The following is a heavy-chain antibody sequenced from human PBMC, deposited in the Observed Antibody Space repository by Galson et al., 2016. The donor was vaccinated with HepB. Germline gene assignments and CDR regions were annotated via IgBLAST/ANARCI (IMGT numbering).Heavy chain of an antibody. Sequence: SLRLSCAASGFTFSRSWMSWVRQAPGKGLEWVANIKQDGSEKYYVDSVKGRFTISRDNAKNSLYLQINSLNAEDTAVYYCARDRGGTYSNCFDYWGQGTMVTVSS. D-gene: IGHD1-26*01. V-gene: IGHV3-7*03. J-gene: IGHJ4*02. CDR2: IKQDGSEK. CDR1: GFTFSRSW. CDR3: ARDRGGTYSNCFDY.